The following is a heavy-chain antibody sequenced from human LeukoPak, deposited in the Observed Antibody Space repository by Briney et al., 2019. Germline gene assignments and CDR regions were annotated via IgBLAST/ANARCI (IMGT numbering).Heavy chain of an antibody. CDR2: ISSSSSYI. Sequence: GGSLRLSCAASGFTFSSYSMNWVRQAPGKGLEWVSSISSSSSYIYYADSVKGRFTISRDNAKNSLYLQMNSLRAEDTAVYYCASGKYYDILTGPFNDYWGQGTLVTVSS. V-gene: IGHV3-21*01. D-gene: IGHD3-9*01. CDR1: GFTFSSYS. CDR3: ASGKYYDILTGPFNDY. J-gene: IGHJ4*02.